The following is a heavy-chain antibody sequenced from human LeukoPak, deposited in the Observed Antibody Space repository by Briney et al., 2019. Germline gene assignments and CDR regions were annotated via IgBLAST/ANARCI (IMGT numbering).Heavy chain of an antibody. CDR3: ARHKGGRFSGSYLDY. CDR1: GGSISNYY. J-gene: IGHJ4*02. D-gene: IGHD1-26*01. Sequence: PSETLSLTCTLPGGSISNYYWSWIRQPPGEGLEWLGYIYTSGSTNYKPSLESRATISVDTSKNQFSLKVSSVTAADTAVYYCARHKGGRFSGSYLDYWGQGTLVTVSS. V-gene: IGHV4-4*09. CDR2: IYTSGST.